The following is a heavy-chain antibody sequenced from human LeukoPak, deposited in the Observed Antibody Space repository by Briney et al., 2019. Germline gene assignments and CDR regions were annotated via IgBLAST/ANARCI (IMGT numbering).Heavy chain of an antibody. J-gene: IGHJ5*02. CDR3: AKGRTQGELDP. V-gene: IGHV4-4*02. CDR1: GGSISSSNW. Sequence: PSETLSLTCAVSGGSISSSNWWSWVRQPPGKGLEWIGEVYHSGSTNYNPSLKSRVTISIDNFNNKFSLRLSSVTAADAAVCYCAKGRTQGELDPWGQGTLVTVSS. D-gene: IGHD1-14*01. CDR2: VYHSGST.